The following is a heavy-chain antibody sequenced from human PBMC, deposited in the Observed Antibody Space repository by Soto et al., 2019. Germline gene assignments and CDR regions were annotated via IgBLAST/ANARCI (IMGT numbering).Heavy chain of an antibody. D-gene: IGHD3-3*02. V-gene: IGHV3-30*18. CDR3: AKGRFDVVTISPFDH. CDR2: ISYDGTEE. Sequence: LRLSCAASGFTFSSFGMHWVRQAPGKGLEWVAVISYDGTEEKYADSVKGRATVSRDNSKNTVYLQMNRLRGDDSAIYYCAKGRFDVVTISPFDHWGQGTLVTVSS. CDR1: GFTFSSFG. J-gene: IGHJ4*01.